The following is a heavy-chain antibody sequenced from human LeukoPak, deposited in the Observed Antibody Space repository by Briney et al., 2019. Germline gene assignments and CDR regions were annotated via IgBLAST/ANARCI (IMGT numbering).Heavy chain of an antibody. Sequence: GGSLRLSCAASGFTVSSNYMSWVRQAPGKGLEWVSVIYSGGSTYYADSVKGRFTISRDNSKNTLYLQMNSLRAEDTAVYYCAKDLYDYVWGSYRPPQFDYWGQGTLVTVSS. J-gene: IGHJ4*02. CDR1: GFTVSSNY. D-gene: IGHD3-16*02. CDR3: AKDLYDYVWGSYRPPQFDY. CDR2: IYSGGST. V-gene: IGHV3-66*01.